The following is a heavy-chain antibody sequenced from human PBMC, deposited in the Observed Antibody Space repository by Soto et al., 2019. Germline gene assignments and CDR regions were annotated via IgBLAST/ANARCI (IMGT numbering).Heavy chain of an antibody. CDR3: ARDQRVLRFLEWSRAGMDV. D-gene: IGHD3-3*01. CDR2: IYYSGST. J-gene: IGHJ6*02. CDR1: GGSISSGDYY. V-gene: IGHV4-30-4*01. Sequence: SETLSLTCTVSGGSISSGDYYWSWIRHPPGKGLEWIGYIYYSGSTYYNPSLKSRVTISVDTSKNQFSLKLSSVTAADTAVYYCARDQRVLRFLEWSRAGMDVWGQGTTVTVSS.